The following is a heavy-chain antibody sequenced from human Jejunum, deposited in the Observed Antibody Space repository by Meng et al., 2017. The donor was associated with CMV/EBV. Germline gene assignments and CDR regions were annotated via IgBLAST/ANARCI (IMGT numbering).Heavy chain of an antibody. Sequence: SGYTCTDYDMHWERQAPGQGLEWMGSINPDSGGTNSAQKFQGRVTMTRDTSISTAYMELSRLTSDDTAVYYCAVSGGDYSLYYYEYWGQGTLVTVSS. CDR2: INPDSGGT. J-gene: IGHJ4*02. CDR3: AVSGGDYSLYYYEY. CDR1: GYTCTDYD. V-gene: IGHV1-2*02. D-gene: IGHD2-21*01.